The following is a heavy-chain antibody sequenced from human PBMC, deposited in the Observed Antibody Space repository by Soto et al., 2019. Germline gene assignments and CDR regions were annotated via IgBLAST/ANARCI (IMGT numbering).Heavy chain of an antibody. Sequence: GGSLRLSCAASGFTFSSYSMNWVRQAPGKGLEWVSSISSSSSYIYYADSVKGRFTISRDNAKNSLYLQMNSLRAEDTAVYYCARDLEMATIIGWFDPWGQGTLVTVSS. CDR3: ARDLEMATIIGWFDP. CDR1: GFTFSSYS. V-gene: IGHV3-21*01. D-gene: IGHD5-12*01. CDR2: ISSSSSYI. J-gene: IGHJ5*02.